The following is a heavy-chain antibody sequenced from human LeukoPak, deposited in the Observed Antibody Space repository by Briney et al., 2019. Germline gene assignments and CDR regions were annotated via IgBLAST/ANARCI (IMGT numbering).Heavy chain of an antibody. V-gene: IGHV3-11*01. CDR3: AREQLREYGNIDY. CDR1: GFPFSDYY. Sequence: GGSLRLSCAASGFPFSDYYMGWLRQAPGKGLEWVSYISSGGVDLWYGDSVKGRFTTSRDNARNSLYLRMDSLRADDTAVYYCAREQLREYGNIDYCGQGTLVTVSS. CDR2: ISSGGVDL. D-gene: IGHD1-1*01. J-gene: IGHJ4*02.